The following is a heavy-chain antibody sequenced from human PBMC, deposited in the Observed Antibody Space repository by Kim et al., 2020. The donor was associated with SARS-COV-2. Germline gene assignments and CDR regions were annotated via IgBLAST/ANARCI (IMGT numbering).Heavy chain of an antibody. CDR1: GFTFSNAW. Sequence: GGSLRLSCAASGFTFSNAWMSWVRQAPGKGLEWVGRIKSKTDGGTTDYAAPVKGRFTISRDDSKNTLYLQMNSLKTEDTAVYDCTTEYYYGSGSYYNPYYYGMDVWGQGTTVTVSS. J-gene: IGHJ6*02. CDR2: IKSKTDGGTT. V-gene: IGHV3-15*01. D-gene: IGHD3-10*01. CDR3: TTEYYYGSGSYYNPYYYGMDV.